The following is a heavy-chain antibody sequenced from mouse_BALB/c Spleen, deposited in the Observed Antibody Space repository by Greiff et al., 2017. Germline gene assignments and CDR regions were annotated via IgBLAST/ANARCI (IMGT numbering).Heavy chain of an antibody. J-gene: IGHJ4*01. Sequence: DVMLVESGGGLVQPGGSRKLSCAASGFTFSSFGMHWVRQAPEKGLEWVAYISSGSSTIYYADTVKGRFTISRDNPKNTLFLQMTSLRSEDTAMYYCARGLPTLYAMDYWGQGTSVTVSS. CDR3: ARGLPTLYAMDY. V-gene: IGHV5-17*02. CDR2: ISSGSSTI. CDR1: GFTFSSFG.